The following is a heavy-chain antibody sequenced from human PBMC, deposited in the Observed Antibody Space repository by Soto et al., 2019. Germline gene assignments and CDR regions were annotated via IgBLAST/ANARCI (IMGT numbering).Heavy chain of an antibody. V-gene: IGHV4-4*02. CDR1: GGSISSSNW. CDR3: LRWFIIMLVLGGGDDAFDI. D-gene: IGHD3-22*01. J-gene: IGHJ3*02. Sequence: SETLSLTCAVSGGSISSSNWWSWVRQPPGKGLEWIGEIYHSGSTNYNPSLKSRVTISVDKSKNQFSLKLSSVTAADTAVYYCLRWFIIMLVLGGGDDAFDIWGQGTRVTVSS. CDR2: IYHSGST.